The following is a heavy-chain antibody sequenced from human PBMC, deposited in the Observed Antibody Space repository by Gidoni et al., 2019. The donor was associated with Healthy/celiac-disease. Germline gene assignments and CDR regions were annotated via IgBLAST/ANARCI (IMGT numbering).Heavy chain of an antibody. CDR2: INHSGST. D-gene: IGHD6-19*01. CDR3: ARGLGQWLGY. Sequence: QVQLQQWGAGLLKPAETLSLPCAVYGGSFSGYYWSWIRQPPGKGLEWIGEINHSGSTNYNPSLKSRVTISVDTSKNQFSLKLSSVTAADTAVYYCARGLGQWLGYWGQGTLVTVSS. V-gene: IGHV4-34*01. J-gene: IGHJ4*02. CDR1: GGSFSGYY.